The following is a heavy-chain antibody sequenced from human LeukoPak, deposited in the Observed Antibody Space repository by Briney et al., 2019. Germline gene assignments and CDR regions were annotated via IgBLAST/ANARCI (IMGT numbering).Heavy chain of an antibody. D-gene: IGHD6-19*01. CDR3: IKQWLYLGAFDI. CDR2: ITGSGDRT. CDR1: GFTFSSYA. J-gene: IGHJ3*02. V-gene: IGHV3-23*01. Sequence: PGGSLRLSCAGSGFTFSSYAMSWVRQAPGKGLEWVSGITGSGDRTSYADSVRGRFTISRDNSKNTLYLQMNSLRAEDTVVYYCIKQWLYLGAFDIWGQGTMVTVSS.